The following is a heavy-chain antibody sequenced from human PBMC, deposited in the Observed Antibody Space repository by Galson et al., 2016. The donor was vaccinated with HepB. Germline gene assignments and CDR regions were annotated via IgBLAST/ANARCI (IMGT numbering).Heavy chain of an antibody. CDR2: VYYSGTT. D-gene: IGHD4-11*01. J-gene: IGHJ5*02. Sequence: SETLSLTCTVSGGSISSFYWSWIRQPPGKGLEYVGYVYYSGTTYYNPSLKSRLTMSVDTSKSQVSLNLSSVTAADTATYYCARGSRYSGGWFDAWGQGTLVTVSS. V-gene: IGHV4-59*01. CDR1: GGSISSFY. CDR3: ARGSRYSGGWFDA.